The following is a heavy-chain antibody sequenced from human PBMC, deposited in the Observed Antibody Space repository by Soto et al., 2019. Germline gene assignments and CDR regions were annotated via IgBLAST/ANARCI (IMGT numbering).Heavy chain of an antibody. CDR2: IYYSGST. J-gene: IGHJ4*02. CDR3: ARGRHSSGWYYFDY. CDR1: GGSVSSGGFY. D-gene: IGHD6-19*01. Sequence: QVQLQESGPGLVKPSETLSLTCTVSGGSVSSGGFYWSWIRQPPGKGLEWIGYIYYSGSTNYNPSLKSRVTISVATSKNQFSLRLTSVTAADTAVYYCARGRHSSGWYYFDYWGQGTLVTVSS. V-gene: IGHV4-61*08.